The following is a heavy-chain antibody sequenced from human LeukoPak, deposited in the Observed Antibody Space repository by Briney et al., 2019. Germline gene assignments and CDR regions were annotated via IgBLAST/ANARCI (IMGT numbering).Heavy chain of an antibody. V-gene: IGHV3-23*01. CDR3: AKSLYDSSGRSYWYFDL. J-gene: IGHJ2*01. CDR1: GFTFSNYA. Sequence: GGSLRLSCAASGFTFSNYAMSWVRQAPGKGLEWVSAISRSGGTTYYADSMKGRFTISRDNSKNTLYLQMNSLRAEDTAVYYCAKSLYDSSGRSYWYFDLWGRGTLVTVSS. CDR2: ISRSGGTT. D-gene: IGHD3-22*01.